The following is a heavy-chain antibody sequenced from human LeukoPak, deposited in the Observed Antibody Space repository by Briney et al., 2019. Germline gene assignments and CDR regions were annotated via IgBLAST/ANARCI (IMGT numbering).Heavy chain of an antibody. Sequence: SETLSLTCTDTGDSVSSRNYHWSWIRQPPGKGLEWIGYIHYTGNINYNPSLKSRVTISVDTSKNQFSLMLSSVTAADTAIYYCARVRRSTYGSDTDYFDYWGQGTLVTVSS. CDR3: ARVRRSTYGSDTDYFDY. CDR2: IHYTGNI. J-gene: IGHJ4*02. CDR1: GDSVSSRNYH. V-gene: IGHV4-61*01. D-gene: IGHD6-19*01.